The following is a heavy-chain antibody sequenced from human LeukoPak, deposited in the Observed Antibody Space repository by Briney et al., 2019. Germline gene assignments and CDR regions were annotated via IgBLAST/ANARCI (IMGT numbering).Heavy chain of an antibody. CDR3: ARSYSSGWYMSWFDP. D-gene: IGHD6-19*01. Sequence: SETLSLTCTISGYSISSGYYWGWIRQPPGKGLEWIGSIYHSGSTYYNPSLKSRVTFSVDTSKNQFSLKLSSVTAADTAVYYCARSYSSGWYMSWFDPWGQGTLVTVSS. CDR2: IYHSGST. J-gene: IGHJ5*02. V-gene: IGHV4-38-2*02. CDR1: GYSISSGYY.